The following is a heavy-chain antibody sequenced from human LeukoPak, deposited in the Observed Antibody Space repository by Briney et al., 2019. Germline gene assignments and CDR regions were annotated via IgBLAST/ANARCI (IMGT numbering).Heavy chain of an antibody. Sequence: PSETLSLTCAVYGXSFSGYYGSWIRQPPGKGLEWIGEINHSGSTNYNPSLKSRVTISVDTSKNQFSLKLSSVTAADTAVYYCASCPYYYDSSGYSNWFDPWGQGTLVTVSS. CDR2: INHSGST. D-gene: IGHD3-22*01. CDR1: GXSFSGYY. J-gene: IGHJ5*02. CDR3: ASCPYYYDSSGYSNWFDP. V-gene: IGHV4-34*01.